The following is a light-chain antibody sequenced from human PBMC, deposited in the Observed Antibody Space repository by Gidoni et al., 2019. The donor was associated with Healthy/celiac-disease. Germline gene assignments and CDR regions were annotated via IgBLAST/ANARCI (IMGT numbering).Light chain of an antibody. CDR1: QSISSY. CDR2: AAS. Sequence: IQLTQSPSSLSASVGDRVTITCRASQSISSYLNWYQQKPGKAPKLLIYAASSLQSGVQSRFSGSGSGTDFTLTISSLQPEEFATYYCQQSYSTPLTFGGGTKVEIK. V-gene: IGKV1-39*01. J-gene: IGKJ4*01. CDR3: QQSYSTPLT.